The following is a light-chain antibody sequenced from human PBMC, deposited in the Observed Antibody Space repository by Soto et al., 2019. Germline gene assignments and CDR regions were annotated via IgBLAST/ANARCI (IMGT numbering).Light chain of an antibody. CDR1: QSISSW. CDR3: QQENSPLT. Sequence: DIQMTQSPSTLSASVGDRVTITCRASQSISSWLAWYHQKPGKAPKLLIYDASSRVSGAPSRFSGSGSGTEFTLSTSSLQPDDFATYYCQQENSPLTFGGGTNVEIK. CDR2: DAS. V-gene: IGKV1-5*01. J-gene: IGKJ4*02.